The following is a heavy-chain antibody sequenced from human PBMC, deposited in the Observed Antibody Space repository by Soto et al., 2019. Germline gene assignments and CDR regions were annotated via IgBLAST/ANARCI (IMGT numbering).Heavy chain of an antibody. CDR3: ARLEGLATISFYVDY. CDR2: IYYSGST. V-gene: IGHV4-39*01. CDR1: GGFVSSSNFY. J-gene: IGHJ4*02. D-gene: IGHD3-9*01. Sequence: PSETLSLTCTASGGFVSSSNFYWGWVRQSPGKGLEWIGSIYYSGSTYYNPSLESRVTISVDKSKNQFSLKVISVTAADTAVYYCARLEGLATISFYVDYWGQGTLVTVS.